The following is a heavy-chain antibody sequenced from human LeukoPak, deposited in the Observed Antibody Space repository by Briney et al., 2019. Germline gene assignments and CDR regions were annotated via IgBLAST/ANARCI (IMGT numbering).Heavy chain of an antibody. J-gene: IGHJ4*02. CDR3: AKDRMVRGVIPYYSDY. V-gene: IGHV3-23*01. CDR2: ISGSGSST. Sequence: PGGSLRLSCAASGFTFSSYAMSWVRQAPGKGLEWVSSISGSGSSTYFADSVKGRFTISRDNSKNTLYPQMNSLRAEDTAVYYCAKDRMVRGVIPYYSDYWGQGTLVTVSS. CDR1: GFTFSSYA. D-gene: IGHD3-10*01.